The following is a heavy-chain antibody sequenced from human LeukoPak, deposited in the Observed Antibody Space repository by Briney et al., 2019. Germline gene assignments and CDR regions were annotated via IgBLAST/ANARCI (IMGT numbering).Heavy chain of an antibody. CDR1: GFTFSSYS. D-gene: IGHD5-24*01. Sequence: GGSLRLSCAASGFTFSSYSMNWVRQAPGKELEWVSSISSSSSYIYYADSVKGRFTISRDNAKNSLYLQMNSLRAEDTAVYYCARESLLDGYNSGVDYWGQGTLVTVSS. CDR2: ISSSSSYI. V-gene: IGHV3-21*01. J-gene: IGHJ4*02. CDR3: ARESLLDGYNSGVDY.